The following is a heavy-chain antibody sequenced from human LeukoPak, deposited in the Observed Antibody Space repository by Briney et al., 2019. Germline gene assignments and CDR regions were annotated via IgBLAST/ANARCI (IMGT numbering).Heavy chain of an antibody. V-gene: IGHV3-23*01. D-gene: IGHD1-1*01. Sequence: PGGSLRLTCAASGFTFISYAMNWVRQAPGKGLEWVSAIGPGGSPTYYADSVKGRFTISRDNARNTVYLQMNSLRVEDTALYYCVTPCDAATGYGGQGTLVTVSS. CDR1: GFTFISYA. J-gene: IGHJ4*02. CDR3: VTPCDAATGY. CDR2: IGPGGSPT.